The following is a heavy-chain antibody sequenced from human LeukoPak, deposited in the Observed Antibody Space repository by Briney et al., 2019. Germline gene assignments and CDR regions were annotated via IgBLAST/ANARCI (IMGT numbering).Heavy chain of an antibody. Sequence: AGGSLRLSCVASGFTVRSNYMSWVRQAPGRGLEFASVVYGGGTTYCADSVKGRFIISRDNSKTTLYLQMNSLSAEDTAVYYCARVKVAVAGIGWFDPWGQGSLVTVSS. CDR3: ARVKVAVAGIGWFDP. V-gene: IGHV3-53*01. CDR2: VYGGGTT. D-gene: IGHD6-13*01. J-gene: IGHJ5*02. CDR1: GFTVRSNY.